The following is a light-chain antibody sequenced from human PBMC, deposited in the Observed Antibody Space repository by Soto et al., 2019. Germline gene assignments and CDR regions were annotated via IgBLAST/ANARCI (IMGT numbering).Light chain of an antibody. Sequence: DIQMTQSPSSLSASVGDRVTITCQASQDISKSLNWYQQVPGRAPKLLIYGASNLEVGVPSRFRGSGSGTHFTFTISSLQPEDLATYYCQQYDSLPPWAFGQGTKVEVK. CDR2: GAS. CDR3: QQYDSLPPWA. CDR1: QDISKS. J-gene: IGKJ1*01. V-gene: IGKV1-33*01.